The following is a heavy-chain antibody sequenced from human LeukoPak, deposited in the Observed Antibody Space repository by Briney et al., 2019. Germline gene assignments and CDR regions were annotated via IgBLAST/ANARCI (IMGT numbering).Heavy chain of an antibody. J-gene: IGHJ4*02. CDR1: GFTFSSYE. D-gene: IGHD6-13*01. CDR2: IGGSGITI. Sequence: PGGSLRLSCAASGFTFSSYEMNWVRQAPGKGLEWVSYIGGSGITIYYADSVKGRFTISRDNAKSSLYLQMNSLRAEDTAVYYCARDPGAATFDYWGQGTLVTVSS. CDR3: ARDPGAATFDY. V-gene: IGHV3-48*03.